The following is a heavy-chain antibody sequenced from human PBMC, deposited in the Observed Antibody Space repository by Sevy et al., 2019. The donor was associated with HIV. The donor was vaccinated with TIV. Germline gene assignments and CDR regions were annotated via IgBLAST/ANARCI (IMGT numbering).Heavy chain of an antibody. CDR1: EFTFRDYT. CDR3: ARDRDYYGSGTYDH. J-gene: IGHJ4*02. Sequence: GGSLRLSCAASEFTFRDYTMNWVRQTAGKGLEWVSYISSGSSYIRYADSVKGRFTISRDNAENSLYVQMNSLRAEDTGVYYCARDRDYYGSGTYDHWGQGTLVTVSS. V-gene: IGHV3-21*06. CDR2: ISSGSSYI. D-gene: IGHD3-10*01.